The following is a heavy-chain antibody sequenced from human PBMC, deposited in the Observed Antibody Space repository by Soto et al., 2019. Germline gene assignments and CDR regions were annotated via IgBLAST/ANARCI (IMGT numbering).Heavy chain of an antibody. Sequence: QVKLVQSGAEVKKPGASVKVSCKASGYSFTSYDINWVRQATGQGLEWMGWMNPNSGNTGYAQKFQGRVTMTRNTSISTAYMELSSLRSEDTAVYYCASVSMGSSSEDFQHWGQGTLVTVSS. V-gene: IGHV1-8*01. D-gene: IGHD6-6*01. CDR3: ASVSMGSSSEDFQH. CDR1: GYSFTSYD. CDR2: MNPNSGNT. J-gene: IGHJ1*01.